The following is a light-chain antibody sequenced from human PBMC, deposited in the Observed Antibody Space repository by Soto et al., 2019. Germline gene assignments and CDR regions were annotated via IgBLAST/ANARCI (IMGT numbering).Light chain of an antibody. V-gene: IGKV1-5*01. CDR2: DAS. J-gene: IGKJ2*01. CDR3: QQLYTYPHT. Sequence: DIQMTQSPSTLSASVGDRVTITCRASQSINSWLAWYQQKPGKAPKFLIYDASSLESGVPSRFSGSGSGTEFALTISSLQPDDFATYFCQQLYTYPHTFGLGTQLQI. CDR1: QSINSW.